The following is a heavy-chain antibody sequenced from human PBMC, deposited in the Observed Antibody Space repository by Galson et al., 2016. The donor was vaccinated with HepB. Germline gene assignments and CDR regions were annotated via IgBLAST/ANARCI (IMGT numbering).Heavy chain of an antibody. D-gene: IGHD4-11*01. J-gene: IGHJ4*02. V-gene: IGHV1-8*01. CDR2: INPNTANT. CDR3: ARAAGAGVTSTTYYFDY. Sequence: SVKVSCKASGYTFTTYDFNWVRQATGQGLEWMGWINPNTANTGYAQKFQGRLTMTRSASMDTAYMELSSLESEDTAVYFCARAAGAGVTSTTYYFDYWGQGTLVTVSS. CDR1: GYTFTTYD.